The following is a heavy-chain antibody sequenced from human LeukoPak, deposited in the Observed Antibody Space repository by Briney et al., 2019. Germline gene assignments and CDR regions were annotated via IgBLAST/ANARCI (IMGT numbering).Heavy chain of an antibody. CDR1: GFTFSSYS. D-gene: IGHD3-3*01. CDR3: ASYDFWSGHFDY. CDR2: ISSSSSYI. J-gene: IGHJ4*02. V-gene: IGHV3-21*01. Sequence: GGSLRLSCAASGFTFSSYSMNWVRQAPGKGLEWVSSISSSSSYIYYADSVKGRFTISRDNAKNSLYLQMNSLRAEDTAVYYCASYDFWSGHFDYWGQGTLVTVSS.